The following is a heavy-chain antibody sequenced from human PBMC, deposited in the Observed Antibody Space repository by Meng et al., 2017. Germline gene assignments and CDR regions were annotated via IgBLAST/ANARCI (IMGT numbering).Heavy chain of an antibody. J-gene: IGHJ3*02. CDR3: AKALSSEYYGSRNDAFDI. D-gene: IGHD3-10*01. CDR1: GFTFDDYA. CDR2: ISWNSGSI. V-gene: IGHV3-9*01. Sequence: GGSLRLSCAASGFTFDDYAMPWVRQAPGKGLEWVSGISWNSGSIGYADSVKGRFTISRDNAKNSLYLQMNSLRAEDTALYYCAKALSSEYYGSRNDAFDIWGQGTRVTVSS.